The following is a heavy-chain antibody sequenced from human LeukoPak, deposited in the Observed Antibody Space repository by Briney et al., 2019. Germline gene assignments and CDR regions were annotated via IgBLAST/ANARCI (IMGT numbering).Heavy chain of an antibody. CDR3: ARGTCSSTSCYEASDY. V-gene: IGHV4-34*01. CDR2: INHSGST. Sequence: SETLSLTCAVYGGSFSGYYWSWIRQPPGKGLEWIGEINHSGSTNYNPSLKSRVTISVDTSKNQFSLKLSSVTAAGTAVYYCARGTCSSTSCYEASDYWGQGTLVTVSS. D-gene: IGHD2-2*01. J-gene: IGHJ4*02. CDR1: GGSFSGYY.